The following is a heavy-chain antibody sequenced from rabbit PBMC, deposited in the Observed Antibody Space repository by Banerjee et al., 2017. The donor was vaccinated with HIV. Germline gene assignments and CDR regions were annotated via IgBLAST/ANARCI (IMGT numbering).Heavy chain of an antibody. CDR2: IYATSSGST. D-gene: IGHD4-1*01. V-gene: IGHV1S45*01. Sequence: QEQLEESGGDLVKPEGSLTLTCTASGFSFSSSYDMCWVRQAPGKGLEWIACIYATSSGSTWYASWAKGRFTISKTSSTTVTLQMTSLTAADTATYFCARDLAGVIGWNFSLWGPGTLVTVS. CDR1: GFSFSSSYD. CDR3: ARDLAGVIGWNFSL. J-gene: IGHJ4*01.